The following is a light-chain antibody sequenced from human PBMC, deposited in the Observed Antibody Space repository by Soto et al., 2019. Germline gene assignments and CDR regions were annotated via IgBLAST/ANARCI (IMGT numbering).Light chain of an antibody. CDR1: QSISSW. V-gene: IGKV1-5*01. Sequence: DIQMTQSPSTLSASVGDRVTITCRASQSISSWLAWYQQKPGKAPKLLIYDASSLESGVPSRFSGSGSGTEFTLTTSSLQPDEFATYYCQQYNSYWGTFGQGTKVEIK. J-gene: IGKJ1*01. CDR3: QQYNSYWGT. CDR2: DAS.